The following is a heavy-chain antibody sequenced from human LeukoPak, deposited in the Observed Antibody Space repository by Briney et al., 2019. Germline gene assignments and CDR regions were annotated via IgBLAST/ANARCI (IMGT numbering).Heavy chain of an antibody. Sequence: GASVKVSSKASGGTLGGYLISWVGQAPGQGLGWMGGIIPILVLANYAQKFQGRVTITADKSTSTAYMELSSLRSEDTAVYYCATLPGHYDFWSGYYLPDRDGIDYYYGMDVWGQGTTVTVSS. CDR1: GGTLGGYL. CDR3: ATLPGHYDFWSGYYLPDRDGIDYYYGMDV. CDR2: IIPILVLA. J-gene: IGHJ6*02. D-gene: IGHD3-3*01. V-gene: IGHV1-69*10.